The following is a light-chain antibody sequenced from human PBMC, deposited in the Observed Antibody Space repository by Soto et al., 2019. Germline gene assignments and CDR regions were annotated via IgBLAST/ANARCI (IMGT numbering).Light chain of an antibody. CDR2: DVT. Sequence: QSVLTQPRSVSGSPGQSVTISCTGTSSDVGTYNFVSWYQQHPGKAPKFMIYDVTKRPSGVPDRFSGSKSGNTASLTISGLHAQDDADYYYYSYVCSYTAHLFGTGTKVTVL. J-gene: IGLJ1*01. CDR3: YSYVCSYTAHL. CDR1: SSDVGTYNF. V-gene: IGLV2-11*01.